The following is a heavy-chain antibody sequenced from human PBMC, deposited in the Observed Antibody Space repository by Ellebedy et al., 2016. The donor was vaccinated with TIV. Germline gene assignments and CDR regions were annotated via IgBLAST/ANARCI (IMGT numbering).Heavy chain of an antibody. CDR3: ARDRFWGNWRYKGNWLDP. CDR1: GGSISDSS. V-gene: IGHV4-59*01. D-gene: IGHD1-1*01. Sequence: GSLRLSCTVSGGSISDSSWGWIRQAPGKGLEWIAYIHYSGSIDYSPSLKSRLTVSRDTSKNEVSLSVTSVTAADTAVYYCARDRFWGNWRYKGNWLDPWGQGTLVTVSS. CDR2: IHYSGSI. J-gene: IGHJ5*02.